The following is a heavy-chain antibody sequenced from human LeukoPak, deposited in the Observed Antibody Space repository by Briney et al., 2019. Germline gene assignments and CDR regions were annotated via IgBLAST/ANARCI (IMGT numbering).Heavy chain of an antibody. CDR1: GGSISSGDYY. CDR2: IYYSGST. Sequence: PSQTLSLTCTVSGGSISSGDYYWSWIRQPPGKGLEWIGYIYYSGSTYYNPSLKSRVTISVDTSKNQFSLKLSSVTAADTAVYYCARGAPTAAAVDYWGQGTLDTVSS. D-gene: IGHD6-13*01. V-gene: IGHV4-30-4*01. J-gene: IGHJ4*02. CDR3: ARGAPTAAAVDY.